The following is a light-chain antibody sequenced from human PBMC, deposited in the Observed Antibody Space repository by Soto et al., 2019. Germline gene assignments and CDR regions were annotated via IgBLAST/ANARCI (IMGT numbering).Light chain of an antibody. CDR2: DAS. CDR1: QSISSW. V-gene: IGKV1-5*01. CDR3: QQYTSYRT. Sequence: DIQMTQSPSTLTASVGDRVTITCRDSQSISSWMAWYQQKPGKAPKLLIYDASSLESGVPSRFSGSGSGTEFTLTISSMQPDDFSTYYCQQYTSYRTFGQGTKVEIK. J-gene: IGKJ1*01.